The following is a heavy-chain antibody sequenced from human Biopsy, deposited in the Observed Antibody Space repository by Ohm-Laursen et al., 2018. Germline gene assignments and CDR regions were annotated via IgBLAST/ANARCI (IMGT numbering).Heavy chain of an antibody. D-gene: IGHD1-14*01. J-gene: IGHJ6*02. CDR1: GGSISSGTHY. V-gene: IGHV4-31*03. CDR3: ASHVINRGGYYYYDMDV. Sequence: SQTLSLTCTVSGGSISSGTHYWSWIRQHPGKGLEWIGYMYYSGSINYNPSLKSRVTISVDAPKNQFSLKLTSVTAADTAVYYCASHVINRGGYYYYDMDVWGQGNPGHRLF. CDR2: MYYSGSI.